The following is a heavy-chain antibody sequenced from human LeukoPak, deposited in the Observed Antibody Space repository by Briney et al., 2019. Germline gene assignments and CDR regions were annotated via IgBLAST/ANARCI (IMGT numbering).Heavy chain of an antibody. CDR2: INHSGST. J-gene: IGHJ5*02. D-gene: IGHD1-14*01. Sequence: SETLSLTCAVYGGSFSGYYWSWIRQPPGKGLEWIGEINHSGSTNYNPSLKSRVTISVDTSKNQFSLKLSSVTAADTAVYYCARDITGAGTRWFDPWGQGTLVTVSS. CDR3: ARDITGAGTRWFDP. CDR1: GGSFSGYY. V-gene: IGHV4-34*01.